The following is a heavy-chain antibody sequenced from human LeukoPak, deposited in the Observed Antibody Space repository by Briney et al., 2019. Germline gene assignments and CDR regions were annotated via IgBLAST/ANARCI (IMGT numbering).Heavy chain of an antibody. Sequence: TLRLTCAASAFTFDHYAMHRLPQAPGKDLDSYSGTSWNSGSIGYADSVKGRFTSSRDNAKNSLYLQMNSLRAEDTALYYCAKDAHRDPRYFDYWGQGTLVTVSS. J-gene: IGHJ4*02. CDR2: TSWNSGSI. V-gene: IGHV3-9*01. CDR3: AKDAHRDPRYFDY. CDR1: AFTFDHYA.